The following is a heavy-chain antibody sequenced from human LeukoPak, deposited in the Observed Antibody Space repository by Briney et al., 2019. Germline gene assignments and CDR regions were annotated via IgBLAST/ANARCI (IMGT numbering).Heavy chain of an antibody. Sequence: GGSLRLSCAASGFTFSDYYVSWIRQAPGKGLEWVSYISSSGSTTYYADSVKGRFTISRDNAKNSLYLQMNSLRAEDTAVYYCARAPDDILTGLQDYWGQGTLVTVSS. V-gene: IGHV3-11*01. CDR3: ARAPDDILTGLQDY. D-gene: IGHD3-9*01. CDR1: GFTFSDYY. J-gene: IGHJ4*02. CDR2: ISSSGSTT.